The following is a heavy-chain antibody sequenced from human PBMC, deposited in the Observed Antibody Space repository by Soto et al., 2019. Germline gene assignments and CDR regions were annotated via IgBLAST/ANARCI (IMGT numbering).Heavy chain of an antibody. Sequence: PVGSLRLSSAAYGFTFSTYSMNWVRQAPGKVLEWVADITTSSSFRFYADSVKGRFTLSRDTSTQTLYLQMNSLRPDDTAMYYRARDGVSLTDYIWNSGSSFDYWGPGDLVT. CDR1: GFTFSTYS. CDR2: ITTSSSFR. V-gene: IGHV3-21*01. J-gene: IGHJ4*02. CDR3: ARDGVSLTDYIWNSGSSFDY. D-gene: IGHD1-1*01.